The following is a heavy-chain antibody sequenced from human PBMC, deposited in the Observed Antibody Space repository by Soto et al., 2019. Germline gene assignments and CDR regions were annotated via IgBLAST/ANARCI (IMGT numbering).Heavy chain of an antibody. V-gene: IGHV3-64*01. CDR1: GFTFSSYA. CDR2: ISSNGGST. D-gene: IGHD3-9*01. CDR3: ARERGSRYYDILTGYIDP. J-gene: IGHJ5*02. Sequence: GGSLRLSCAASGFTFSSYAMHWVRQAPGKGLEYVSAISSNGGSTYYANSVKGRFTISRDNSKNTLYLQMGSLRAEDMAAYYCARERGSRYYDILTGYIDPWGQGTLVTVSS.